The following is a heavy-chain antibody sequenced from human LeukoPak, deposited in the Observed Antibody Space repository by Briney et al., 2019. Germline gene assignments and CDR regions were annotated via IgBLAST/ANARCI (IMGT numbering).Heavy chain of an antibody. J-gene: IGHJ6*02. Sequence: GGSLRLSCAASGFTVSSNYMNWVRQAPGKGLEWVSVIYSGGITYYADSVKGRFTISRDISKNTLYLQMNSLRAEDTAVYYCARLRGDYVSYYYGMDVWGQGTTVTVSS. CDR1: GFTVSSNY. D-gene: IGHD4-17*01. V-gene: IGHV3-66*01. CDR3: ARLRGDYVSYYYGMDV. CDR2: IYSGGIT.